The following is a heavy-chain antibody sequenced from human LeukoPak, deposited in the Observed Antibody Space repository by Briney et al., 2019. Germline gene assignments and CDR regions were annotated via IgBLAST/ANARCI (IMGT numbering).Heavy chain of an antibody. CDR3: TATHNWNSWDDAFDI. D-gene: IGHD1-7*01. CDR1: GFTFSNAW. CDR2: IKSKTDGGTT. J-gene: IGHJ3*02. V-gene: IGHV3-15*01. Sequence: GGSLRLSCAASGFTFSNAWMSWVRQAPGKGLEWVGRIKSKTDGGTTDYAAPVKGRFTISRDDSKNTLYLQMNSLKTEDTAVYYCTATHNWNSWDDAFDIWGQGTMVTVSS.